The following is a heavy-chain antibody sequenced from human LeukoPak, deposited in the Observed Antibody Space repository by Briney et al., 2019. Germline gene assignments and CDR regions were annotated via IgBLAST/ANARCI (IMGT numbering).Heavy chain of an antibody. V-gene: IGHV3-11*04. CDR2: KRGNDRTI. CDR1: GFTFSDYY. CDR3: ARDYSATGSLDY. J-gene: IGHJ4*02. D-gene: IGHD3-10*01. Sequence: GRSLRLSCAVSGFTFSDYYMTWIRQAPGKGLEWVSYKRGNDRTIYYTDSVQGRFTIPRDNAKNSLYLQMNSLRGDDTAVYYCARDYSATGSLDYWDQGTLVTVSS.